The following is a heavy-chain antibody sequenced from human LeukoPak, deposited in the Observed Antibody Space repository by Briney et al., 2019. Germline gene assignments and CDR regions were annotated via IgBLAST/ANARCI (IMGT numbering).Heavy chain of an antibody. Sequence: PGRSLRLSCAASGFTFSNYGMHWVRPAPGKGLDWVAFISYDGSNTYYADSVKGRFTISRDNSKNTLYLQMNSLRTEDTAVYYCVKGYGSGSYSTDYWGQGTLITVSS. CDR3: VKGYGSGSYSTDY. D-gene: IGHD3-10*01. CDR2: ISYDGSNT. CDR1: GFTFSNYG. V-gene: IGHV3-30*18. J-gene: IGHJ4*02.